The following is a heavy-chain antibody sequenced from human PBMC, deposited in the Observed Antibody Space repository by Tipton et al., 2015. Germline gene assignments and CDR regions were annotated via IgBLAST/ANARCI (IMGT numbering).Heavy chain of an antibody. D-gene: IGHD4-23*01. CDR2: IYYSGST. CDR1: GGSFSDYY. V-gene: IGHV4-59*01. J-gene: IGHJ4*02. Sequence: TLSLTCTVSGGSFSDYYWSWIRQSPGEGLEWIGYIYYSGSTNYNPSLKSRVTISVDTSKTQFSLKMSSVTASDTAVYYCARARGRHGGLFDSWGQGILVTVSP. CDR3: ARARGRHGGLFDS.